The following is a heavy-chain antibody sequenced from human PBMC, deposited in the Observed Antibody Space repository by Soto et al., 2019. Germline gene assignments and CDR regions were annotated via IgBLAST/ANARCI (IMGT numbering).Heavy chain of an antibody. CDR2: SIPLFGLT. Sequence: QAQLMQSGAEVKKPGSSVKVSCRASGVSLNNFAFCWVRQAPGQGLEWIGGSIPLFGLTNCAQEFQGKVTITAYESRSTVYMEMTDLTSEATAVYYCGSPVAGATLNTYYTYAIDLWRQGTTVTV. CDR1: GVSLNNFA. V-gene: IGHV1-69*01. D-gene: IGHD1-26*01. CDR3: GSPVAGATLNTYYTYAIDL. J-gene: IGHJ6*02.